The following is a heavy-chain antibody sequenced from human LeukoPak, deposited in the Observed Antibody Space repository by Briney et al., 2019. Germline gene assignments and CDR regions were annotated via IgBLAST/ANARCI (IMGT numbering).Heavy chain of an antibody. D-gene: IGHD6-19*01. CDR2: ISYDGSNK. Sequence: PGGSLRLSCAASGFTFSSYGMHWVRQAPGKGLEWVAVISYDGSNKYYADSVKGRFTISRDNSKNTQYLQMNSLRAEDTAVYYCAKTIAVAQYYYGMDVWGQGTTVTVSS. CDR3: AKTIAVAQYYYGMDV. CDR1: GFTFSSYG. V-gene: IGHV3-30*18. J-gene: IGHJ6*02.